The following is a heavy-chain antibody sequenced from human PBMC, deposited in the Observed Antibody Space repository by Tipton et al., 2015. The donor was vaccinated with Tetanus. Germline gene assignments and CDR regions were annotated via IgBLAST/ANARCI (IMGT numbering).Heavy chain of an antibody. D-gene: IGHD6-13*01. CDR1: GGSFSGYY. CDR3: ARGVGVTQQLVRDYYYGMDV. CDR2: INHSGST. V-gene: IGHV4-34*01. Sequence: LRLSCAVYGGSFSGYYWSWIRQPPGKGLEWIGEINHSGSTNYNPSLKSRVTISVDTSKNQFSLKLSSVTAADTAVYYCARGVGVTQQLVRDYYYGMDVWGQGTTVTVSS. J-gene: IGHJ6*02.